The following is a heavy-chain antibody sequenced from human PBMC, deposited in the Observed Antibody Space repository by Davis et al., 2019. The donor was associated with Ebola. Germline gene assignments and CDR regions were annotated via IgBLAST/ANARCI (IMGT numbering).Heavy chain of an antibody. D-gene: IGHD6-19*01. CDR2: IYDHST. CDR3: ATTQWLREFDN. J-gene: IGHJ4*02. CDR1: GFTVSSNH. Sequence: GESLKISCAASGFTVSSNHMSWVRQAPGKGLEWVSVIYDHSTAYADSVRGRFIISRDKSNNTLYLEMNSLRADDTAVYYCATTQWLREFDNWGQGTLVTGSS. V-gene: IGHV3-53*05.